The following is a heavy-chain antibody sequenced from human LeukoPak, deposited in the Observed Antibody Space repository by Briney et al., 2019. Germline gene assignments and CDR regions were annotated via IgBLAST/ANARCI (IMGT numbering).Heavy chain of an antibody. V-gene: IGHV4-34*01. CDR3: ARGLWMVPFDY. Sequence: SETLSLTCAVYGGSSSGYYWSWIRHPPGEGLEWMGEINHSGSTNYNPSLTRRVTISVDTSKHQFSLKLRSVTAADTAVYYCARGLWMVPFDYWGQGTLVTVSS. CDR2: INHSGST. D-gene: IGHD3-10*01. CDR1: GGSSSGYY. J-gene: IGHJ4*02.